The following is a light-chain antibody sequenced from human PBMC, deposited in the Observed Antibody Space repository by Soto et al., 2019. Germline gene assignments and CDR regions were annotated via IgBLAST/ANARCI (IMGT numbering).Light chain of an antibody. J-gene: IGKJ3*01. Sequence: EIVLTQSPGTLSLSPGDRATLSCRASQSVSSNYLAWYQQKSGQAPRLLIYRASSRATGIPDRISGSGSGTDFTLSISRLEPEDLAVYYCQQYGPSPFTFGPGTKVDIK. CDR1: QSVSSNY. CDR2: RAS. V-gene: IGKV3-20*01. CDR3: QQYGPSPFT.